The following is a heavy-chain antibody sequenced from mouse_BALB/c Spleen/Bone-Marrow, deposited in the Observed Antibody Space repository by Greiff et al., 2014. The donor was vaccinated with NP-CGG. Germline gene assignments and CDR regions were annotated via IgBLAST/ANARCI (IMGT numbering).Heavy chain of an antibody. D-gene: IGHD4-1*01. Sequence: ESGPGLVAPSQCLTITCTASGFSLTSYGVRWVRQPPGKGLEWLGVIWGDGSTNYHSALISRLSISKDNSKSQIFLKLNSLQTDDTAAYYCAKANWAPFDYWGQGTTLTVSS. CDR2: IWGDGST. CDR3: AKANWAPFDY. J-gene: IGHJ2*01. CDR1: GFSLTSYG. V-gene: IGHV2-3*01.